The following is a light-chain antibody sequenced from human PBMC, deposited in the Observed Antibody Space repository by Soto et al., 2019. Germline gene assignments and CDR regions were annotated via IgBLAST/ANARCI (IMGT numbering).Light chain of an antibody. CDR2: LGS. Sequence: IVMTQSPLSLPVTPGEPASISCRSSQSLLHSNGYIYLDWYLQKPGQSPQLLIYLGSNRASGVPDRFSGCGSGTDFTLKISRVEAEDVGVYYCMQALQTQLTFGGGTKVEIK. J-gene: IGKJ4*01. CDR3: MQALQTQLT. V-gene: IGKV2-28*01. CDR1: QSLLHSNGYIY.